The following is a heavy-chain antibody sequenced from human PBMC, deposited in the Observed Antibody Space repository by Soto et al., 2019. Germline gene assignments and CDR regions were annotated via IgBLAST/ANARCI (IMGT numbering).Heavy chain of an antibody. J-gene: IGHJ4*02. CDR3: ASTEDFFDY. Sequence: QVQLQESGPGLVKPSQTLSLTCSVSGVSLTSGTYYWSWIRQHPGKGLEWIGYIFYSGSTDYNPSLMRRVNISVDTSKNQFSLKLSAVTAVDTAVYYCASTEDFFDYWGPGTLGSVS. V-gene: IGHV4-31*03. CDR1: GVSLTSGTYY. CDR2: IFYSGST.